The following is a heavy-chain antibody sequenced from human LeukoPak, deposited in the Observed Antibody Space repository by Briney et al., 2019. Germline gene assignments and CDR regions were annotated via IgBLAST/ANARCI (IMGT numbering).Heavy chain of an antibody. J-gene: IGHJ4*02. CDR1: GGTFSSYA. Sequence: ASVKVSCKASGGTFSSYAISWVRQAPGQGLEWMGRIIPILGIANYAQKLQGRVTITADKSTSTAYMELSSLRSEDTAVYYCARGSSRAPYYFDYWGQGTLVTVSS. CDR3: ARGSSRAPYYFDY. V-gene: IGHV1-69*04. D-gene: IGHD6-13*01. CDR2: IIPILGIA.